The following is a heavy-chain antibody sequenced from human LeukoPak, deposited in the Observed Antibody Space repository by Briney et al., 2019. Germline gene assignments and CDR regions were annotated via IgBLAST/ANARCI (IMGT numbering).Heavy chain of an antibody. V-gene: IGHV4-30-2*01. D-gene: IGHD3-10*01. CDR2: IYHSGST. CDR3: ARSLRSGSGSYDYYYYGMDV. CDR1: GGSISSSSYS. Sequence: SETLSLTCTVSGGSISSSSYSWSWIRQPPGKGLEWIGYIYHSGSTYYNPSLKSRVTISVDRSKNQFSLKLSSVTAADTAVYYCARSLRSGSGSYDYYYYGMDVWGQGTTVTVSS. J-gene: IGHJ6*02.